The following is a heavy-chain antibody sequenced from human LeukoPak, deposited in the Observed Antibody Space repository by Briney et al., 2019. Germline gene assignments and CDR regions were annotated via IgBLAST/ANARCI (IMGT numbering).Heavy chain of an antibody. CDR1: GGNFHNYA. Sequence: SVKVSCKTSGGNFHNYAISWVRQAPGQGLEWLGGIIPLFGTPNYSKKFQGRVTLSADESTATTIMELRSLRFEDTAMYYCATDEEITVPGTAHSYFAMDVWGQGTTVIVSS. CDR2: IIPLFGTP. D-gene: IGHD6-19*01. J-gene: IGHJ6*02. CDR3: ATDEEITVPGTAHSYFAMDV. V-gene: IGHV1-69*13.